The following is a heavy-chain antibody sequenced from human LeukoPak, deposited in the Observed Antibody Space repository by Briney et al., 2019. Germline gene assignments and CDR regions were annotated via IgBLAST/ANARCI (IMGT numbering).Heavy chain of an antibody. V-gene: IGHV1-46*01. J-gene: IGHJ4*02. CDR3: ARRASGVGFDY. D-gene: IGHD3-10*01. CDR1: GYTFTSYY. CDR2: INPSGGST. Sequence: ASAKVSCKASGYTFTSYYMHWVRQAPGQGLEWMGIINPSGGSTSYAQKFQGRVTMTRDMSTSTVYMELSSLRSEDTAVYYCARRASGVGFDYWGQGTLVTVSS.